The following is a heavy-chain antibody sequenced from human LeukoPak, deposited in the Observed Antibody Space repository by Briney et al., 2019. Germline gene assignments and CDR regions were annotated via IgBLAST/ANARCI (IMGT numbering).Heavy chain of an antibody. CDR3: ARVAPYCSSTSCHADY. V-gene: IGHV1-8*01. CDR1: GYTFISYD. D-gene: IGHD2-2*01. CDR2: MNPNSGNT. Sequence: ASVKVSCKASGYTFISYDINWVRQATGQGLEWMGWMNPNSGNTGYAQKFQGRVTMTRNTSISTAYMELSSLRSEDTAVYYCARVAPYCSSTSCHADYWGQGTLVTVSS. J-gene: IGHJ4*02.